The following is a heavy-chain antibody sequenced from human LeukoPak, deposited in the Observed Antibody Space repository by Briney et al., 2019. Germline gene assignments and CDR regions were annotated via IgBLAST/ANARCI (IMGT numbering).Heavy chain of an antibody. CDR1: GGSFSGYY. CDR2: INYSGST. CDR3: ARYCSGGSCYSGYGMDV. V-gene: IGHV4-34*01. Sequence: SETLSLTCAVYGGSFSGYYWSWIRQPPGKGLEWIGEINYSGSTNYNPSLKRRVTISVATSKNQFSLKLSSVTAADTAVYYCARYCSGGSCYSGYGMDVWGKGTTVTVSS. D-gene: IGHD2-15*01. J-gene: IGHJ6*04.